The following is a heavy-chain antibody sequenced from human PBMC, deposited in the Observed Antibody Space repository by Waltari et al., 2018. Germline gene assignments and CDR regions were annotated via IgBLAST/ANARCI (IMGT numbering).Heavy chain of an antibody. D-gene: IGHD2-15*01. CDR1: GYTFNSYD. CDR2: MNPNSGNT. CDR3: ASGGHCSGGSCALDY. J-gene: IGHJ4*02. Sequence: QVQLVQSGAEVKKPGASVKVSCKASGYTFNSYDLNWVRQATGQGLEWMGWMNPNSGNTGYAQKYQARVTMTRNTSISTAYMELSSLRSEDTAVYYCASGGHCSGGSCALDYWGQGTLVTVSS. V-gene: IGHV1-8*01.